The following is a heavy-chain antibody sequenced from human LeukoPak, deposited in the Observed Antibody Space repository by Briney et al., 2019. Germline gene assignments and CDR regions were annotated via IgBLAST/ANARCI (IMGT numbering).Heavy chain of an antibody. D-gene: IGHD3-10*01. Sequence: GASVKVSCKAPGYTFTTYDINWVRQATGQGLEWMGWMNPNSGNTGYAQKFQGRVTMTRNTSMSTAYMELSSLRSEDTAVYYCARANYYGSGKKDLDYWGQGTLVTVSS. CDR1: GYTFTTYD. CDR2: MNPNSGNT. V-gene: IGHV1-8*01. CDR3: ARANYYGSGKKDLDY. J-gene: IGHJ4*02.